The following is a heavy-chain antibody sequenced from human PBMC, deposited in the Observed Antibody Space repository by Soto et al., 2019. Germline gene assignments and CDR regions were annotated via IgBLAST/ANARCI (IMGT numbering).Heavy chain of an antibody. CDR2: IYYSGST. Sequence: QVQLQESGPGLVKPSQTLSLTCTVSGGSIRSGGHYWTWIRQHPGKGLEWIAYIYYSGSTYYNPSLKIRISISVDTSKNQFSLKLSSGSAADTAVYYCARTEIYYYGMDVWGQGTTVTVSS. CDR1: GGSIRSGGHY. V-gene: IGHV4-31*03. J-gene: IGHJ6*02. CDR3: ARTEIYYYGMDV.